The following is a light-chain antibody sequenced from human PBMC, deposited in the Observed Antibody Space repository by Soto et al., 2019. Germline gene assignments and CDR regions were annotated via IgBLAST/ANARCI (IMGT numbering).Light chain of an antibody. J-gene: IGLJ1*01. V-gene: IGLV2-14*01. Sequence: SVLTQPASVSGSTGQSITISCTGTSSDVGGYNYVSWYQQHPGKAPKLMIYEVSNRPSGVSNRFSGSKSGNTASLTISGLQAEDEADYYCTSYTSSITYVFGTGTKVTVL. CDR1: SSDVGGYNY. CDR2: EVS. CDR3: TSYTSSITYV.